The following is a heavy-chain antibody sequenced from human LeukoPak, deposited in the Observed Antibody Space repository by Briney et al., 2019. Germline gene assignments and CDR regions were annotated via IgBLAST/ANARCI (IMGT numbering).Heavy chain of an antibody. CDR2: ISGSGGST. D-gene: IGHD1-1*01. CDR1: GFTFSSYA. J-gene: IGHJ6*02. CDR3: AKAGAPRRSPLYYYYGMDV. Sequence: PGGSLRLSCVASGFTFSSYAMSWVRQAPGKGLEWVSAISGSGGSTYYADSVKGRFTISRDNSKNTLYLQMNSLRAEDTAVYYCAKAGAPRRSPLYYYYGMDVWGQGTTVTVSS. V-gene: IGHV3-23*01.